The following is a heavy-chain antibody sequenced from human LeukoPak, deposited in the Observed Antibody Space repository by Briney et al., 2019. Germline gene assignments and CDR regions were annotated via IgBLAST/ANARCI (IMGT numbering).Heavy chain of an antibody. J-gene: IGHJ4*02. CDR3: ALVGLSGSYWVHFDY. V-gene: IGHV3-48*04. CDR2: ISSTSNTI. Sequence: GGSLRLSCAASGFTFSSYSMNWVRQPPGKGLEWISYISSTSNTIYNADSVKGRFTTSRDNAKNSLYLQMNSLRAEDTAVYYCALVGLSGSYWVHFDYWGQGTLVTVSS. D-gene: IGHD1-26*01. CDR1: GFTFSSYS.